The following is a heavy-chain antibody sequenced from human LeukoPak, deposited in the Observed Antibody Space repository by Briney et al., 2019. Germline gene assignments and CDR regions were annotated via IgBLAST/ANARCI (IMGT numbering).Heavy chain of an antibody. Sequence: PGGSLRLSCAASGFTFSDYYMSWIRQAPGKGLEWVSYISSSGSTIYYADSVKGRFTISRDNAKNSLYLQMNSLRAEDTAVYYCASLEIVVPVANEPVDYWGQGTLVTVSS. CDR2: ISSSGSTI. J-gene: IGHJ4*02. V-gene: IGHV3-11*04. D-gene: IGHD2-2*01. CDR3: ASLEIVVPVANEPVDY. CDR1: GFTFSDYY.